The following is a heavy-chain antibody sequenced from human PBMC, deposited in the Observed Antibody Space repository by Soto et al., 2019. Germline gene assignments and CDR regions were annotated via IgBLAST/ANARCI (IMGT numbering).Heavy chain of an antibody. CDR1: GFTFTSYS. Sequence: GGSLTLSCPASGFTFTSYSMSWVHQAPGKGLAWVSGISVSGGSTYYADSVKGRFTISRDNSKNTLYLQMNSLRAEDTAVYYCASNTRYDPPDYWGQGTLVTVSS. V-gene: IGHV3-23*01. CDR3: ASNTRYDPPDY. D-gene: IGHD3-16*01. CDR2: ISVSGGST. J-gene: IGHJ4*02.